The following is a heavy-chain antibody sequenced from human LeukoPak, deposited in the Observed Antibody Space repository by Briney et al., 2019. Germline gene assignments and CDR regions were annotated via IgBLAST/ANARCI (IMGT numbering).Heavy chain of an antibody. CDR3: ASIHYYDSSGYSFFDP. V-gene: IGHV4-59*01. CDR2: IYYSGNT. D-gene: IGHD3-22*01. J-gene: IGHJ5*02. Sequence: SETLSLTCTVSGGSISSYYWSWIRQPPGKGLEWIGYIYYSGNTNYNPSLKSRVTISVDTSKNQFSLKLSSVTAADTAVYYCASIHYYDSSGYSFFDPWGQGTLVTVSS. CDR1: GGSISSYY.